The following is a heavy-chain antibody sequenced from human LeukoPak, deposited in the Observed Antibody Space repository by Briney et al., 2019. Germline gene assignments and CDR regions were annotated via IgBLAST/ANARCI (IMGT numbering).Heavy chain of an antibody. J-gene: IGHJ3*02. D-gene: IGHD4-17*01. CDR2: IIPIFGTA. Sequence: RASVKVSCKASGYTFTSYGISWVRQAPGQGLEWMGGIIPIFGTANYAQKFQGRVTITADESTSTAYMELSSLRSEDTAVYYCARPSETVTKGAFDIWGQGTMVTVSS. CDR1: GYTFTSYG. CDR3: ARPSETVTKGAFDI. V-gene: IGHV1-69*13.